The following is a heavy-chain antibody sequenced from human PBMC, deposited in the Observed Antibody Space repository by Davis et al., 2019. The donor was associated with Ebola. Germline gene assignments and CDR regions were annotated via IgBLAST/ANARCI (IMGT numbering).Heavy chain of an antibody. D-gene: IGHD6-13*01. J-gene: IGHJ5*01. CDR2: IYTSGIT. V-gene: IGHV4-4*07. Sequence: PSETLSLTCAVSGYSIRSGSYWNWIRQPAGKGLEWIGRIYTSGITNYNPSLKSRVTMSVDTSKNQFSLKVNSVTAADTAVYYCAKDVSSWPNWFDSWGQGTLVTVSS. CDR1: GYSIRSGSY. CDR3: AKDVSSWPNWFDS.